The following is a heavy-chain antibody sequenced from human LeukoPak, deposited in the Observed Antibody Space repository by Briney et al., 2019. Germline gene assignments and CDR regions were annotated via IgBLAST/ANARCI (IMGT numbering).Heavy chain of an antibody. Sequence: LSGGSLRLSCAASGFTFSSYWMSWVRQAPGKGLEWVANIKEDGSEKNYVDCVKGRFTISRDNATNSLYLQMNSLRAEDTAVYYCARDGSSTSPQFDYWGQGTLVTVSS. CDR3: ARDGSSTSPQFDY. J-gene: IGHJ4*02. D-gene: IGHD2-2*01. CDR2: IKEDGSEK. CDR1: GFTFSSYW. V-gene: IGHV3-7*01.